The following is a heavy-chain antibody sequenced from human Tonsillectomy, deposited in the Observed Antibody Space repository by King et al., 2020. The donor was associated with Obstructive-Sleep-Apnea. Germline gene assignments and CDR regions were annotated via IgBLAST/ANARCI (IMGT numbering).Heavy chain of an antibody. CDR1: GFTFSSYS. D-gene: IGHD2-21*02. CDR2: ISRSSSHI. V-gene: IGHV3-21*01. CDR3: ARDRGDCIDL. J-gene: IGHJ2*01. Sequence: VQLGESGGGLVKPGGSLRLSCVASGFTFSSYSVHWVRQAPGKGLEWVLYISRSSSHIYYADSVKGRFTISRDNAKNSLYLQMNSLRAEDTAVYYCARDRGDCIDLWGRGTLVTVSS.